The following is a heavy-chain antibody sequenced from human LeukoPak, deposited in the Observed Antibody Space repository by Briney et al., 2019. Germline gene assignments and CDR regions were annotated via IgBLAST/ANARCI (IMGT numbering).Heavy chain of an antibody. V-gene: IGHV3-48*03. J-gene: IGHJ5*02. CDR3: ARGDPHADL. Sequence: HAGGSLRLSCAASGVDLNTYEMNWVRQAPGKGLEWIADITISGHTKNYADSVKGRFTISSDNAGTSLYLQMSSLTVEDTGVYYCARGDPHADLWGQGTLVTVSS. CDR2: ITISGHTK. CDR1: GVDLNTYE.